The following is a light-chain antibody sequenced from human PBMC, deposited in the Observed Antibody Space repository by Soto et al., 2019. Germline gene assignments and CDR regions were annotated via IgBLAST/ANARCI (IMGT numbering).Light chain of an antibody. V-gene: IGKV3-11*01. J-gene: IGKJ3*01. CDR3: QKRSKWPPQVT. CDR1: QSVRSS. Sequence: EVVLTQSPDTLSSSPGEIATLSCRASQSVRSSLAWYQQKSCQAPRLLIYDASNRSTGIPARFSGSGSETDFTLTISSLETEDFAVYYCQKRSKWPPQVTFGPGTKVDIK. CDR2: DAS.